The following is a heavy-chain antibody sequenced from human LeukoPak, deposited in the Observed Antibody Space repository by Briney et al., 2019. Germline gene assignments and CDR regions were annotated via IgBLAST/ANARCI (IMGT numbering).Heavy chain of an antibody. CDR3: ARRRGITIFGVALNNWFDP. CDR2: MNPNSGNT. Sequence: ASVKVSCKASGYTFTSYDINWVRQATGQGLAWMGWMNPNSGNTGYAQKFQGRVTMTKNTSISTAYMELSSLRSEDTAVYYCARRRGITIFGVALNNWFDPWGQGTLVTVSS. J-gene: IGHJ5*02. CDR1: GYTFTSYD. V-gene: IGHV1-8*01. D-gene: IGHD3-3*01.